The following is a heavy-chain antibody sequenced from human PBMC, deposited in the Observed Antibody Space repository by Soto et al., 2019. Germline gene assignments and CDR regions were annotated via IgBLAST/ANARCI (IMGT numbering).Heavy chain of an antibody. CDR1: GFIFNNAW. D-gene: IGHD4-17*01. Sequence: EVQLVESGGGLAKPGGSLRLSCAVSGFIFNNAWMNWVRQTPGKGLEWVGRLKGKTDGGTTDYADLVKGRFTISGDDSKNTVFLQMNSLETEDTAVYYCATSGTMVYGDSTRPHFDYWGQGTLVTVSS. CDR3: ATSGTMVYGDSTRPHFDY. CDR2: LKGKTDGGTT. J-gene: IGHJ4*02. V-gene: IGHV3-15*07.